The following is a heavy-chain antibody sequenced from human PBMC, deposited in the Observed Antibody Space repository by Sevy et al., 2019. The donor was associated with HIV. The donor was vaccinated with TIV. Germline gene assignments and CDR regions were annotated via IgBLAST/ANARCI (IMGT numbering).Heavy chain of an antibody. CDR1: GFTFSDYY. CDR2: ITSSGTSI. CDR3: ARSPTVGATELDY. V-gene: IGHV3-11*01. D-gene: IGHD1-26*01. J-gene: IGHJ4*02. Sequence: GESLNISCAASGFTFSDYYITWIRQVPGRGLQWVSSITSSGTSIYYADSVTGRFTTSRDNAKNSLFLQMNSLRADDTAVYYCARSPTVGATELDYWGQGTLVTVSS.